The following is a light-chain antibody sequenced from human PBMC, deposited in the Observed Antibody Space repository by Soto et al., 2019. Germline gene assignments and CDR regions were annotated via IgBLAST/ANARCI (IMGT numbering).Light chain of an antibody. CDR3: SSYTSSTTHV. J-gene: IGLJ1*01. V-gene: IGLV2-14*01. CDR1: TSDVGEYNY. CDR2: EVS. Sequence: QSVLTQPASVSGSPGQSITISCTGTTSDVGEYNYVSWYQQVPGKAPKVIIYEVSSRPAGVSTRFSGSKSGNTASLTISGLQAEDEADYYCSSYTSSTTHVFGTGTKVTVL.